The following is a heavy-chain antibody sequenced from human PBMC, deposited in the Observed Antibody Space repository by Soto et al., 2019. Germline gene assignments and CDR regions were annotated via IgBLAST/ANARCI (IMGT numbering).Heavy chain of an antibody. V-gene: IGHV4-34*01. CDR2: INHSGGT. D-gene: IGHD3-22*01. CDR3: ARERYYDSSGYSDY. J-gene: IGHJ4*02. CDR1: GGSFSGYY. Sequence: SETLSLTCAVYGGSFSGYYWSWIRQPPGKGLEWIGEINHSGGTNYNPSLKSRVTISVDTSKNQFSLKLSSVTAADTAVYYCARERYYDSSGYSDYWGQGTLVTVSS.